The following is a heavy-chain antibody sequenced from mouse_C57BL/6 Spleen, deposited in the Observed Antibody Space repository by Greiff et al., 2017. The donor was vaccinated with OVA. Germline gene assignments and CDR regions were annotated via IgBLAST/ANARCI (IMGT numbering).Heavy chain of an antibody. J-gene: IGHJ1*01. D-gene: IGHD1-1*01. V-gene: IGHV2-5*01. Sequence: VQLQESGPGLVQPSQSLSITCTVSGFSLTSYGVHWVRQSPGKGLEWLGVIWRGGSTDYNAAFMSRLSITKDNSKSQVFFKMNSLQADDTAIYYCAKDYYYGSSYDWYFDVWGAGTTVTVSS. CDR2: IWRGGST. CDR1: GFSLTSYG. CDR3: AKDYYYGSSYDWYFDV.